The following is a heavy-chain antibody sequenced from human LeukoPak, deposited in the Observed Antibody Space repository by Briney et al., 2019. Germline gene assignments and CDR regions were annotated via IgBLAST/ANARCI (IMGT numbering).Heavy chain of an antibody. J-gene: IGHJ5*02. Sequence: SETLSLTCAVHGGSCDDYYCSWIRQPPGKGLEWIGEIHPHGIFYYNSSLTSRLTIPIDTSKSQFSLRLTSVTAADTAFYYCARGRDRSKAGDLWGQGSLVIVSS. CDR3: ARGRDRSKAGDL. D-gene: IGHD5-24*01. CDR2: IHPHGIF. CDR1: GGSCDDYY. V-gene: IGHV4-34*01.